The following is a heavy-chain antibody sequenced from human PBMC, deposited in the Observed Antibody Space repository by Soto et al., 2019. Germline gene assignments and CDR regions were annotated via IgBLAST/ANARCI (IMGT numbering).Heavy chain of an antibody. V-gene: IGHV4-39*01. D-gene: IGHD6-13*01. Sequence: XETLSLTCTVSGGSISSSSYYWGWIRQPPGKGLEWIGSIYYSGSTYYNPSLKSRVTISVDTSKNQFSLKLSSVTAADTAVYYCARIRESSSWPNWFDHWGQGTLVTVSS. CDR2: IYYSGST. CDR1: GGSISSSSYY. J-gene: IGHJ5*02. CDR3: ARIRESSSWPNWFDH.